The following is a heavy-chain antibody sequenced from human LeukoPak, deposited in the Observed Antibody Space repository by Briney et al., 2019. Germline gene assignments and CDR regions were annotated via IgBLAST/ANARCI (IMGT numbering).Heavy chain of an antibody. CDR2: IYYSGST. CDR1: GYSISSGYY. Sequence: PSETLSLTCTVSGYSISSGYYWGWIRQPPGKGLEWIGSIYYSGSTYYNPSLKSRVTISVDTSKNQFSLKLSSVTAADTAVYYCATNLIWGQGTMVTVSS. CDR3: ATNLI. J-gene: IGHJ3*02. V-gene: IGHV4-38-2*02.